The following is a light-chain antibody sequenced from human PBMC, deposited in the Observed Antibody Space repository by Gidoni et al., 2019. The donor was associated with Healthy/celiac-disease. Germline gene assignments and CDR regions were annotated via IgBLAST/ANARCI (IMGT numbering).Light chain of an antibody. Sequence: DMQMTQSPSTLSASVGDRVTITCRTSQSISSRVAWYQRKPGKAPKLLLYKASSLESGVPSRFSGSGSGTEFTLTISSLQPDDFATYYCQQYNSYRYTFGQXTKLEIK. J-gene: IGKJ2*01. V-gene: IGKV1-5*03. CDR1: QSISSR. CDR2: KAS. CDR3: QQYNSYRYT.